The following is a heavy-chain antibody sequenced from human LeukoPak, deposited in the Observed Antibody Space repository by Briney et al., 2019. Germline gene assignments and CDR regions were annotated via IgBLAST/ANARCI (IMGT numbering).Heavy chain of an antibody. J-gene: IGHJ4*02. Sequence: SVKVSCKASGGTFSSYAISWVRQAPGQGLEWMGGIIPIFGTANYAQKFQGRVTITADESTSTAYMELSSLRSEDTAVYYCARDRLRWRSLSGVEGDYWGQGTLVTASS. CDR2: IIPIFGTA. CDR1: GGTFSSYA. CDR3: ARDRLRWRSLSGVEGDY. V-gene: IGHV1-69*13. D-gene: IGHD4-23*01.